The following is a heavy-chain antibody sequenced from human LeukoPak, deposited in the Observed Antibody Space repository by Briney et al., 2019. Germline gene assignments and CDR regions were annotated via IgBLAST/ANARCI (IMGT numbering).Heavy chain of an antibody. CDR3: AKDYLGYCSGGSCLPDAFDI. D-gene: IGHD2-15*01. CDR2: ISGSGGST. J-gene: IGHJ3*02. Sequence: PGGSLRLSCAASGFTFNNYAMSWVRQAPGKGLEWVSAISGSGGSTYYADSVKGRFTISRDNSKNTLYLQMNSLRAEDTAVYYCAKDYLGYCSGGSCLPDAFDIWGQGTMVTVSS. CDR1: GFTFNNYA. V-gene: IGHV3-23*01.